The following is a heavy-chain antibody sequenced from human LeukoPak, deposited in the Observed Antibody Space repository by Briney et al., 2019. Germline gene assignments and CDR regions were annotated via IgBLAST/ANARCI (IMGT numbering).Heavy chain of an antibody. Sequence: GGSLRLSCAASGFTFSSYWMSWVRQAPGKGLEWVANIKQDGSEKYYVDSVKGRFTISRDNAKNSLYLQMNSLRAEDTAVYYCARDSGEERLRIQLWFSAPNSIDYWGQGTLVTVSS. V-gene: IGHV3-7*01. CDR3: ARDSGEERLRIQLWFSAPNSIDY. D-gene: IGHD5-18*01. CDR1: GFTFSSYW. J-gene: IGHJ4*02. CDR2: IKQDGSEK.